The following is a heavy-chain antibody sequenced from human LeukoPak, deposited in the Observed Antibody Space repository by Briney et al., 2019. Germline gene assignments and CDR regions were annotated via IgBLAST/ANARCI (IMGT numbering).Heavy chain of an antibody. CDR2: ISYDGSNK. Sequence: GGSLRLSCAASGFTFSSYDMHWVRQAPGKGLEWVAIISYDGSNKYYADSVKGRFTISRDNSKNTLYLQMNSLRAEDTAVYYCAKEVPCGGDCYWNDYWGQGTLVTVSS. CDR3: AKEVPCGGDCYWNDY. V-gene: IGHV3-30*04. CDR1: GFTFSSYD. D-gene: IGHD2-21*02. J-gene: IGHJ4*02.